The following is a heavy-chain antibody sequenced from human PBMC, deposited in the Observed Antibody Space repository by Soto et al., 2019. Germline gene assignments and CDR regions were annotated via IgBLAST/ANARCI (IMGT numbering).Heavy chain of an antibody. CDR3: VSIQFLISVARGNY. D-gene: IGHD2-21*01. CDR1: GFTFSSHT. V-gene: IGHV3-30-3*01. Sequence: VQLVESGGGVVQPGGSLRLSCAASGFTFSSHTMHWVRQAPGKGLEWLSLMSHDGNIKFYANSVKGGFTISRDNSKNILCLQMNNLRAVDTALYYCVSIQFLISVARGNYWGQGTLVTVSS. CDR2: MSHDGNIK. J-gene: IGHJ4*02.